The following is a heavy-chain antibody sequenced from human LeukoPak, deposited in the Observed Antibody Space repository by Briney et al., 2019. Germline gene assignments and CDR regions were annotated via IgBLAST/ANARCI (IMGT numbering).Heavy chain of an antibody. D-gene: IGHD6-19*01. CDR3: ARDSVWGIAVADIYFDY. CDR2: ISSSSSTI. Sequence: QPGGSLRLSCAASGFTFSSYWMNWVRQAPGKWLEWVSYISSSSSTIYYADSVKGRFTISRDNAKNSLYLQMNSLRAEDTAVYYCARDSVWGIAVADIYFDYWGQGTLVTVSS. V-gene: IGHV3-48*01. CDR1: GFTFSSYW. J-gene: IGHJ4*02.